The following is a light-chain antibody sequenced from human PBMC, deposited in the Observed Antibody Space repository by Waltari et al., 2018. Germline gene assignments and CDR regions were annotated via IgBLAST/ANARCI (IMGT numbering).Light chain of an antibody. CDR2: DAS. J-gene: IGKJ1*01. CDR1: QSVSKY. Sequence: EIVLTQSPGTLSSSPGDRATLSCRASQSVSKYLAWYQQKPGQAPRLLIYDASTRATGIPDRFSGSGSGTDFSLTISRLEPEDFAVYYCQKYVSLPATFGQGTKVEIK. V-gene: IGKV3-20*01. CDR3: QKYVSLPAT.